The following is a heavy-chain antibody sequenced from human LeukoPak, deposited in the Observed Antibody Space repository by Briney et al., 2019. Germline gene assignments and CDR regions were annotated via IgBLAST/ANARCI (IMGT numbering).Heavy chain of an antibody. CDR2: ISGSGGST. CDR1: GFTFSSYA. V-gene: IGHV3-23*01. CDR3: AKDLSGTNYYYYGMDG. D-gene: IGHD3-16*02. J-gene: IGHJ6*02. Sequence: GGSLRLSCAASGFTFSSYAMSWVRQAPGKGLEWVSAISGSGGSTYYADSLKGRFTISRDNSKNTLYLQMNSLRAEDTAVYYCAKDLSGTNYYYYGMDGWGQGTTVTVS.